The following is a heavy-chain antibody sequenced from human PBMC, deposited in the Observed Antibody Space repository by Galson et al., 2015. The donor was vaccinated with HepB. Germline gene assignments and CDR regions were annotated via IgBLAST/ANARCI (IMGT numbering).Heavy chain of an antibody. CDR2: INHSGST. Sequence: SETLSLTCAVYSGSFSGYYWSWIRQPPGKGLEWIGEINHSGSTNYNPSLKSRVTISVDTSKNQFSLKLSSVTAADTAVYYCARGPSVYCSGGSCYTFRHWGQGTLVTVSS. D-gene: IGHD2-15*01. J-gene: IGHJ1*01. V-gene: IGHV4-34*01. CDR3: ARGPSVYCSGGSCYTFRH. CDR1: SGSFSGYY.